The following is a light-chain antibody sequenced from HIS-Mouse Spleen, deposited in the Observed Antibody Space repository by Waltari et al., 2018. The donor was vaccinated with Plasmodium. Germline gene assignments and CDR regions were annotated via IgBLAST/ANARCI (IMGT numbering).Light chain of an antibody. J-gene: IGLJ3*02. CDR3: NSRDSSGNHWV. CDR1: RLRSYY. Sequence: SSELTQDPAVSVALGQTVRITYQGDRLRSYYASWYQQKPEQTPVLFIYGKNNRPSGIPDRFAGSSSGNTASLTITGAQAEDEADYYCNSRDSSGNHWVFGGGT. CDR2: GKN. V-gene: IGLV3-19*01.